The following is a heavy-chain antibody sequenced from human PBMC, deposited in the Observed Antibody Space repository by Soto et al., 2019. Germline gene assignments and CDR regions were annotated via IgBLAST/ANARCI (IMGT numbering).Heavy chain of an antibody. CDR2: ISNRGGRT. V-gene: IGHV3-23*01. D-gene: IGHD3-3*01. CDR3: ARDRTIFGVVRGWFDP. J-gene: IGHJ5*02. Sequence: EVQLLESGGGLVQPGGSLRLSCAASGFTFRSYAMSWVRQAPGKGLEWVSGISNRGGRTYHADAVKGRFTISRDNSKNTLYLQMNSLRAEDKAVYYCARDRTIFGVVRGWFDPWGQGTLVTVSS. CDR1: GFTFRSYA.